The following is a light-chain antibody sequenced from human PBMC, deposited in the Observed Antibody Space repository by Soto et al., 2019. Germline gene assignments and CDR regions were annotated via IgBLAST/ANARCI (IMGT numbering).Light chain of an antibody. CDR1: QSVRSN. CDR2: AAS. Sequence: IVMTQSPATLSVSPWERATLSCRASQSVRSNLAWYHQRPGQAPRLLIYAASARATGIPARFSGSGSGTEFTLTISGLQSVDFATYYCQQSYSIWTFGQGTKVDIK. V-gene: IGKV3-15*01. J-gene: IGKJ1*01. CDR3: QQSYSIWT.